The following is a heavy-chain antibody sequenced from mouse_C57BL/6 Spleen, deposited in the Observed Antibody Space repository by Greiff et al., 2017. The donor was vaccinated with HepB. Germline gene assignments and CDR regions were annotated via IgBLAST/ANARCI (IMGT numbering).Heavy chain of an antibody. V-gene: IGHV1-52*01. J-gene: IGHJ1*03. CDR3: ARTSLIIHSYWDFDV. CDR1: GYTFTSYW. Sequence: QVQLQQPGAELVRPGSSVKLSCKASGYTFTSYWMHWVKQRPIQGLEWIGNIDPSDSETHYNQKFKDKATLTVDKYSSTAYMQLSSLTSEDSAVYYCARTSLIIHSYWDFDVWGTGTTVTVSS. D-gene: IGHD1-1*01. CDR2: IDPSDSET.